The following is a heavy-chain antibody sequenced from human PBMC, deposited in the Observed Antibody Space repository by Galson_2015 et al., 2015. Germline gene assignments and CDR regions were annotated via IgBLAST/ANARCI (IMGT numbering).Heavy chain of an antibody. CDR3: ARTELDYDSSGLYY. V-gene: IGHV3-33*01. D-gene: IGHD3-22*01. CDR1: GFTFSSYG. J-gene: IGHJ4*02. Sequence: SLRLSCAASGFTFSSYGMHWVRQAPGKGLEWVAVIWYDGSNKYYADSVKGRFTISRDNSKNTLYLQMNSLRAEDTAVYYCARTELDYDSSGLYYWGQGTLVTVSS. CDR2: IWYDGSNK.